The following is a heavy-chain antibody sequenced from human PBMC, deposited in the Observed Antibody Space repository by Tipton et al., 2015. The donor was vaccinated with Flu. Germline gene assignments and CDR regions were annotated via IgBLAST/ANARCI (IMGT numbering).Heavy chain of an antibody. Sequence: QLVQSGGGLVQPGGSLRLSCAASGFTFSSYEMNWVRQAPGKGLEWVSYITSSGITISYADSVRGRFTISRDNAKNSLYLQLNSLRAEDTALYYCATLTGDDYWGQGDLVTVSS. V-gene: IGHV3-48*03. CDR1: GFTFSSYE. CDR3: ATLTGDDY. CDR2: ITSSGITI. D-gene: IGHD7-27*01. J-gene: IGHJ4*02.